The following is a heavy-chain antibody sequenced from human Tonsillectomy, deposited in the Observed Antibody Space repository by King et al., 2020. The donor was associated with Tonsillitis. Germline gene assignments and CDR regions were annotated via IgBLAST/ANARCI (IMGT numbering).Heavy chain of an antibody. Sequence: VQLQESGPGLVKPSQTLSLTCTVSGGSITSGGYFWTWIRQHPGKGLEWIGYIHYSGSTYYNPSLKSRLTTSVDTSKNQFSMKLSSVTAADTAVYYCARGKMAYSGYDRGLYFDYWGQGTLVTVSS. CDR3: ARGKMAYSGYDRGLYFDY. CDR1: GGSITSGGYF. D-gene: IGHD5-12*01. J-gene: IGHJ4*02. V-gene: IGHV4-31*03. CDR2: IHYSGST.